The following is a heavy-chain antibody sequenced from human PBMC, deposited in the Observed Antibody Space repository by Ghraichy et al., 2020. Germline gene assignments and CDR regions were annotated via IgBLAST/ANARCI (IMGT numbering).Heavy chain of an antibody. V-gene: IGHV3-53*01. D-gene: IGHD2-2*01. CDR3: ARERGGCSSTSCYYYYFYYMDV. CDR1: GFTVSNNY. Sequence: SLRLSCAASGFTVSNNYMSWVRQAPGKGLEWVSVIYSGGSTYYADSVKGRFTISRDSSKNTLYLQMNSLRAEDTAVYYCARERGGCSSTSCYYYYFYYMDVWGKGTTVTVSS. J-gene: IGHJ6*03. CDR2: IYSGGST.